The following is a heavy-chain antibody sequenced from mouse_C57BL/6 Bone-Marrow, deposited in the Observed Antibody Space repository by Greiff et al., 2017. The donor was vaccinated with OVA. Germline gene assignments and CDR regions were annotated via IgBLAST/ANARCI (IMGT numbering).Heavy chain of an antibody. CDR3: GRSSGP. J-gene: IGHJ4*01. Sequence: QVQLQQSGAELARPGASVKLSCTASGYTFTSYGISWVKQRTGQGLEWIGEIYPRSGNTYYNEKFKGKATLTADKSSSTAYMELRSLTSEDSSVYFCGRSSGPWGQGTTLTVSS. CDR2: IYPRSGNT. V-gene: IGHV1-81*01. CDR1: GYTFTSYG.